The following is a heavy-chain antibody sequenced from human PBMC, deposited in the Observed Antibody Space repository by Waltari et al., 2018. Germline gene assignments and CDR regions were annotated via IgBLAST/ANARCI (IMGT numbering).Heavy chain of an antibody. CDR2: IYYSGST. V-gene: IGHV4-39*01. J-gene: IGHJ4*02. Sequence: QLQLQESGPGLVKPSETLSLTCTVSGGSISSSSYYWGWIRQPPGKGLEWIGSIYYSGSTYYNPYLKSRVTIAVDTSKNQFSLKLSSVTAADTAVYYCARRRLVGATMGGSYFDYWGQGTLVTVSS. CDR3: ARRRLVGATMGGSYFDY. D-gene: IGHD1-26*01. CDR1: GGSISSSSYY.